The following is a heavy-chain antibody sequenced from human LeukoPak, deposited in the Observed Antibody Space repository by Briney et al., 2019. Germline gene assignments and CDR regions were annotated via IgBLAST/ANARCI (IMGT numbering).Heavy chain of an antibody. J-gene: IGHJ5*02. CDR2: IYYSGST. CDR3: ARDHDSSKGVPLNWFDP. V-gene: IGHV4-59*01. CDR1: GGSISSYY. Sequence: PSETLSLTCTVSGGSISSYYWSWIRQPPGKGLEWIGYIYYSGSTNYNPSLKSRVTISVDTSKNQFSLKLSSVTAADTAVYYCARDHDSSKGVPLNWFDPWGQGTLVTVSS. D-gene: IGHD6-13*01.